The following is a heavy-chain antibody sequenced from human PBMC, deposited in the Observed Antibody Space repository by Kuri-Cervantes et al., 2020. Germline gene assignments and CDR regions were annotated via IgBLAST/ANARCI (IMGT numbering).Heavy chain of an antibody. CDR3: AREGVVAAAAYGGPYWYFDL. V-gene: IGHV1-2*02. CDR2: INPNSGGT. Sequence: ASVKVSCKASGYTFTGYYMDWVRQAPGQGIEWMGWINPNSGGTNYAQKFQGRVTMTRNTSISTAYMELSRLRSDDTAVYYCAREGVVAAAAYGGPYWYFDLWGRGTLVTVSS. CDR1: GYTFTGYY. J-gene: IGHJ2*01. D-gene: IGHD4-23*01.